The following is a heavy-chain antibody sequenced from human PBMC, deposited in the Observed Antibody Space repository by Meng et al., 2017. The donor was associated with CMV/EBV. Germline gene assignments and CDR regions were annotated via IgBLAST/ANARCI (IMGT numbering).Heavy chain of an antibody. D-gene: IGHD3-22*01. CDR3: ARDSGRPLTYYYDSSSYYTFDY. J-gene: IGHJ4*02. V-gene: IGHV3-30-3*01. CDR1: GFTFSSYA. CDR2: ISYDGSNK. Sequence: GGSLRLSCAASGFTFSSYAMHWVRQAPGKGLEWVAVISYDGSNKYYADSVKGRFTISRDNSKNTLYLQMNSLRAEDTAVYYCARDSGRPLTYYYDSSSYYTFDYWGQGTLVTVSS.